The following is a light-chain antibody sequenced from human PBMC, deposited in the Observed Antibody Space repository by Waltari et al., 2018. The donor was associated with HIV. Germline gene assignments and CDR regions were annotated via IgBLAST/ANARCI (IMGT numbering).Light chain of an antibody. CDR3: CSCPRSGIRYV. Sequence: QSALTQPASVSGSPGQSITISCTGTSSNVGSDDLVSWYQQHPGEAPKLIIYEVTKRPSGVSNRVSGSKSGNTASRTISGLPAEDESDYYCCSCPRSGIRYVFGTGTKVTVL. V-gene: IGLV2-23*02. CDR1: SSNVGSDDL. CDR2: EVT. J-gene: IGLJ1*01.